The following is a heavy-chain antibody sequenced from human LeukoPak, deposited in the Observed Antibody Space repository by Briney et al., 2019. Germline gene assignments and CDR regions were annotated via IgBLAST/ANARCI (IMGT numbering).Heavy chain of an antibody. Sequence: PGRSLRLSCAASGFTFSSYAMSWVRQAPGKGLEWVSAISGSGGSTYYADSVKGRFTISRDNSKNTLYLQMNSLRAEDTAVYYCAKDLRGSYLYYFDYWGQGTLVTVSS. CDR2: ISGSGGST. V-gene: IGHV3-23*01. CDR1: GFTFSSYA. D-gene: IGHD1-26*01. J-gene: IGHJ4*02. CDR3: AKDLRGSYLYYFDY.